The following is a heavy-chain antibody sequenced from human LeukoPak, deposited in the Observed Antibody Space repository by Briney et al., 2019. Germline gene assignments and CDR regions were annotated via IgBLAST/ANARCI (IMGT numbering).Heavy chain of an antibody. V-gene: IGHV3-74*01. CDR3: VRELRIRSASGAFEI. Sequence: GGSLRLSCAASGFTFSTYWMHWVRQAPGGLVWVSRINSDGTSTNYADSVKGRFTISRDNAKNTLYLQMNSLRAEDTAVYYCVRELRIRSASGAFEIWGQGTMVTVSS. CDR2: INSDGTST. D-gene: IGHD4-17*01. J-gene: IGHJ3*02. CDR1: GFTFSTYW.